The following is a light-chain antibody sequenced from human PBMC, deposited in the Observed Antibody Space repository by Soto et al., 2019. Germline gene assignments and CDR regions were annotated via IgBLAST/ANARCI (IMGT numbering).Light chain of an antibody. Sequence: AIQLTQSPSSLSASVGDRVTITCRASQGINSFLAWYQQKPGKAPKLLIYKASTLESGVPSNFSGSGSGTEFTLTISSLQPEDFATYYCQQYNSYPWTFGQGTKVDI. CDR3: QQYNSYPWT. J-gene: IGKJ1*01. CDR1: QGINSF. CDR2: KAS. V-gene: IGKV1-13*02.